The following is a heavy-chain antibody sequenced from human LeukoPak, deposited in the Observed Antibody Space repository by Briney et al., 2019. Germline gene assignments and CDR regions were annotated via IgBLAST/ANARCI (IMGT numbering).Heavy chain of an antibody. CDR2: INPGGGST. D-gene: IGHD3-9*01. CDR1: GYTFTSYY. J-gene: IGHJ6*03. V-gene: IGHV1-46*01. CDR3: AREYYDILTGYFPHYYYYYMDV. Sequence: GASVKVSCKASGYTFTSYYMHWVRQAPGQGLEWMGIINPGGGSTSYAQKFQGRVTMTRDTSTSTVYMELSSLRPEDTAVYYCAREYYDILTGYFPHYYYYYMDVWGKGTTVTISS.